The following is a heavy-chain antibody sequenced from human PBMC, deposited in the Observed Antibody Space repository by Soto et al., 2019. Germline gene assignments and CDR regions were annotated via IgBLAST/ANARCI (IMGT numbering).Heavy chain of an antibody. CDR1: GFTFNTYS. CDR2: IWHDGTQK. J-gene: IGHJ4*02. Sequence: QVQLEESGGGVVQPGRSLRLSCEASGFTFNTYSMHLVRQPPGKGLEWLAAIWHDGTQKYYADSVKGRFIISRDNSKKTLYLEMNSLRAEDTAVYYCARAGGTTVTGLWHFDSWGQGTLVTVSS. CDR3: ARAGGTTVTGLWHFDS. D-gene: IGHD4-17*01. V-gene: IGHV3-33*01.